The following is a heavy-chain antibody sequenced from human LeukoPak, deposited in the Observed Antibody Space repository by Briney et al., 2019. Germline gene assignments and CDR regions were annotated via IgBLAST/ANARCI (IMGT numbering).Heavy chain of an antibody. CDR3: AREVEMATIEGEQDY. D-gene: IGHD5-24*01. Sequence: ASVKVSCKASGYTFTGYYMHWVRQAPGQGLEWMGWIKPNSGGTNYAQKFQGRVTMTRDTSISTAYMELSRLRSDDAAVYYCAREVEMATIEGEQDYWGQGTLVTVSS. V-gene: IGHV1-2*02. CDR1: GYTFTGYY. CDR2: IKPNSGGT. J-gene: IGHJ4*02.